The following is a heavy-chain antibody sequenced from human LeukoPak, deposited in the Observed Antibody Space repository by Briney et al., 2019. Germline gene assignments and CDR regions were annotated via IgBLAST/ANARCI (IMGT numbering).Heavy chain of an antibody. V-gene: IGHV1-69*05. J-gene: IGHJ4*02. CDR2: IIPIFGTA. CDR1: GGTFSSYA. Sequence: SVKVSCKASGGTFSSYAISWVRQAPGQGLEWMGRIIPIFGTANYAQKFQGRVTITTDESTSTAYMELSSLISEDTAVYYCARGRGIQLWLDYWGQGTLVTVSS. D-gene: IGHD5-18*01. CDR3: ARGRGIQLWLDY.